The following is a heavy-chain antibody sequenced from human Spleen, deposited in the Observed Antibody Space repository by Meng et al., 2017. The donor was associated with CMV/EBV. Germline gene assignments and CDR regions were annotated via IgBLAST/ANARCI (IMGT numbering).Heavy chain of an antibody. CDR2: ISNSGGTM. V-gene: IGHV3-48*03. CDR3: AKWIWSGFYTGGFDY. CDR1: GFTFSSYE. J-gene: IGHJ4*02. Sequence: GGSLRLSCAASGFTFSSYEMSWVRQAPGKGLEWVSYISNSGGTMYHADSVKGRFTISRDNAKNSLYLQMSSLRAEDTAVYYCAKWIWSGFYTGGFDYWGQGTLVTVSS. D-gene: IGHD3-3*01.